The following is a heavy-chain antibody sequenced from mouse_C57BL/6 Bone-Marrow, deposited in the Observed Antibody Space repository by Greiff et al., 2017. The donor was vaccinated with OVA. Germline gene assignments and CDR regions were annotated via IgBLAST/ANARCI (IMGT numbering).Heavy chain of an antibody. V-gene: IGHV5-6*01. CDR3: ARHYGSSSFAY. Sequence: VQVVESGGDLVKPGGSLKLSCAASGFTFSSYGMSWVRQTPDKRLEWVATISSGGSYTYYPDSVKGRFTISRDNAKNTLYLQISSLKSEDTAMYYCARHYGSSSFAYWGQGTLVTVSA. CDR1: GFTFSSYG. CDR2: ISSGGSYT. J-gene: IGHJ3*01. D-gene: IGHD1-1*01.